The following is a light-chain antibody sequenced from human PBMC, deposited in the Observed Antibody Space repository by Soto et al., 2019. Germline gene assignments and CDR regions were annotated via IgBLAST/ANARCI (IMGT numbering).Light chain of an antibody. V-gene: IGKV1-5*03. CDR3: QQYYSYSEA. CDR1: QSISNW. J-gene: IGKJ1*01. Sequence: DNQISESPSTLSATVRDRLTISCRACQSISNWLAWYQQRPGKAPKLLIYKASNLESGVPSRFSGSGSGTEFTLTISSLQPDDFATYYCQQYYSYSEAFGQGTKVDIK. CDR2: KAS.